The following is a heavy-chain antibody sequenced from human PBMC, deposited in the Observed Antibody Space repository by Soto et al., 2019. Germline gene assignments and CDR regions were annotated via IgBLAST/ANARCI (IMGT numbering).Heavy chain of an antibody. CDR3: ARVSYYDSSGAFDY. D-gene: IGHD3-22*01. J-gene: IGHJ4*02. Sequence: PSETLTLTCTVSGDSISSGGYYWSWIRQHPGKGLEWIGYIYYSGSTYYNPSLKSRVTISVDTSKNQFSLKLSSVTAADTAVYYCARVSYYDSSGAFDYWGQGTLVTVSS. CDR2: IYYSGST. V-gene: IGHV4-31*03. CDR1: GDSISSGGYY.